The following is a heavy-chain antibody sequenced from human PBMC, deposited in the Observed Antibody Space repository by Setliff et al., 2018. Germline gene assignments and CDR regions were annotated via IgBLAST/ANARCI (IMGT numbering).Heavy chain of an antibody. CDR1: GFAFANYN. CDR3: ASSRTWIPVLDH. D-gene: IGHD5-12*01. Sequence: LKISCAASGFAFANYNMIWVRQAPGKGLEWVASLSSANNYIAYADSVKGRFTISRDNAQSSLFLQMNSLSAEDTATYYCASSRTWIPVLDHCGQGTLVTVSS. CDR2: LSSANNYI. J-gene: IGHJ4*02. V-gene: IGHV3-21*04.